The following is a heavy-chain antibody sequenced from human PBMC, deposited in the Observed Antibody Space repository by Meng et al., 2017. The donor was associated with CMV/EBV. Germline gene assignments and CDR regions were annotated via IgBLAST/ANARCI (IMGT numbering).Heavy chain of an antibody. Sequence: GASLKISCAASGFTISSYWMSWVRQAPGKGLEWVANIKQDGSEKYYVDSVKGRFTISRDNAKNSLYLQMNSLRAEDTAVYYCARGIGYCSSTSCDRYAFDIWGQGTMVTVSS. CDR1: GFTISSYW. CDR2: IKQDGSEK. J-gene: IGHJ3*02. V-gene: IGHV3-7*01. CDR3: ARGIGYCSSTSCDRYAFDI. D-gene: IGHD2-2*01.